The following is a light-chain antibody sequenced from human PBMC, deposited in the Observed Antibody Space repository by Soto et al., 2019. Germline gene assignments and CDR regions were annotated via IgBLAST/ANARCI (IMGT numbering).Light chain of an antibody. Sequence: QSVLTQPASVSGSPGQSITISCTGTSSDVGDYNYVSWYQQHPGKAPKLIIYNVSNQPSGVSNRFSGSKSGNTASLTISGLQAEDEADYYCSSYRSSSTVVVFGGGTKLTVL. CDR2: NVS. J-gene: IGLJ2*01. V-gene: IGLV2-14*01. CDR1: SSDVGDYNY. CDR3: SSYRSSSTVVV.